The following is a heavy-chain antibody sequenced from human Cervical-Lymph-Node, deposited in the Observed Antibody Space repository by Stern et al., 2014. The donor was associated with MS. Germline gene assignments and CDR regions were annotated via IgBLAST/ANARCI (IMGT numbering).Heavy chain of an antibody. V-gene: IGHV3-33*01. CDR3: ARALLWGYAFDI. D-gene: IGHD3-10*01. CDR1: GFTFSSYG. J-gene: IGHJ3*02. CDR2: IWYDGSNK. Sequence: QVQLVQSGGGVVQPGRSLRLSCAASGFTFSSYGMHWVRQAPGKGLEWVAVIWYDGSNKYYADSVKGRFTISRDNSKNTLYLQMNSLRAEDTAVYYCARALLWGYAFDIWGQGTMVTVSS.